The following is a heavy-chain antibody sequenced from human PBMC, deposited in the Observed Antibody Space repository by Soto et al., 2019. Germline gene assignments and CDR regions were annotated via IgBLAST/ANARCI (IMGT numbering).Heavy chain of an antibody. CDR2: IYNSGNT. CDR3: ASGLSGDKVDQ. Sequence: QVQLQESGPGLVKPSQTLSLTCTVSGGSISDGAYYWSWIRQPPGKGLEWIGHIYNSGNTYNNPSLKSRLTISVDTSKNQFSLNLNSVTAADTAVYYCASGLSGDKVDQWGQGTLVTDSS. D-gene: IGHD2-21*01. J-gene: IGHJ4*02. CDR1: GGSISDGAYY. V-gene: IGHV4-30-4*01.